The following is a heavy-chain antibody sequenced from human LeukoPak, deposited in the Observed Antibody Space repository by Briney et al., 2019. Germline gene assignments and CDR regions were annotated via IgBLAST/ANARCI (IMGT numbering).Heavy chain of an antibody. CDR2: VKIKTDGGTT. J-gene: IGHJ3*02. V-gene: IGHV3-15*01. CDR1: GFTFSNAW. Sequence: GGSLRLSCAASGFTFSNAWMSWVRQAPGKGLEWVGRVKIKTDGGTTDYAAPVKGRFTISRDDSKNMLSLQMNSLKNEDTAVYYCTTSLTTVTAYGAFDIWAKGQWSPSLQ. D-gene: IGHD4-17*01. CDR3: TTSLTTVTAYGAFDI.